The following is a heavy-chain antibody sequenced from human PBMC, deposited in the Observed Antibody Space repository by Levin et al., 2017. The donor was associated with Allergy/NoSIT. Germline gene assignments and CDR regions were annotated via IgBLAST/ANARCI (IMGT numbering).Heavy chain of an antibody. CDR2: ISDTGGRT. V-gene: IGHV3-23*01. Sequence: PGGSLRLSCAASGFTFNDYVMTWVRQAPGKGLEWVSSISDTGGRTDYADSVKGRFTISRDNSKNTLYLQMNSLRAEDTALYFCAKDGYSDYYFYYMDVWGKGTTVTVSS. CDR1: GFTFNDYV. CDR3: AKDGYSDYYFYYMDV. D-gene: IGHD5-18*01. J-gene: IGHJ6*03.